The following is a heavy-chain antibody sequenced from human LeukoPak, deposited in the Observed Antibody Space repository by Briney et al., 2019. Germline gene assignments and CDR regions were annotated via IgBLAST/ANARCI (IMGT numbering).Heavy chain of an antibody. CDR3: ARALRITDYGDFRYYFDY. J-gene: IGHJ4*02. V-gene: IGHV1-8*01. CDR1: GYTFTNYD. Sequence: ASVKVSCKASGYTFTNYDTNWVRQATGQGLEWMGWMNPNTGNTGYAQKFQGRVTMTRNTSITTAYMELSGLRSDDTAVYYCARALRITDYGDFRYYFDYWGQGTLVTVSS. D-gene: IGHD4-17*01. CDR2: MNPNTGNT.